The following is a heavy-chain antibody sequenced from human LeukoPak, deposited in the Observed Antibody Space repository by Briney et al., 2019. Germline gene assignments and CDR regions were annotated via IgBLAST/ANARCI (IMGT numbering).Heavy chain of an antibody. J-gene: IGHJ1*01. Sequence: GGSLRLSCVVSGFTFNRCWMNWVRQAPGKGLEWVAHINPDGRDTYYVDSVKGRFTISRDNAQNSMYLQMNSLRVEDTVVYYCTSWGDTTAEYFQRWGQGTLVTVSS. V-gene: IGHV3-7*01. D-gene: IGHD2-21*02. CDR1: GFTFNRCW. CDR3: TSWGDTTAEYFQR. CDR2: INPDGRDT.